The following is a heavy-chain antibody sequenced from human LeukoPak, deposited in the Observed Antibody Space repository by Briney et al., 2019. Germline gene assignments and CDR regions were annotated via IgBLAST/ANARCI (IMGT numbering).Heavy chain of an antibody. Sequence: PGGSLRLSCAASGFTFSTYAMCWVRQAPGRGLEWVSAISGSGGSTYYADSVKGRFTISRDNSKNTLYLQMNSLRAEDTAVYFCAKPWGYCSGGSCSFYFDYWGQGTLVTVSS. CDR3: AKPWGYCSGGSCSFYFDY. V-gene: IGHV3-23*01. CDR2: ISGSGGST. D-gene: IGHD2-15*01. CDR1: GFTFSTYA. J-gene: IGHJ4*02.